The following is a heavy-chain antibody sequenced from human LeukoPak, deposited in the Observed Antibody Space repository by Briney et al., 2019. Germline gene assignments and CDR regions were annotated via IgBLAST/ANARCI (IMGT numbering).Heavy chain of an antibody. J-gene: IGHJ4*02. V-gene: IGHV4-61*02. D-gene: IGHD3-22*01. CDR2: IYTSGST. CDR3: AREIYYDSSAYDY. Sequence: PSETLSLTCTVSGGSISSGSYYWSWIRQPAGKGLEWIVRIYTSGSTNYNPSLKSRVTISVDTSKNQFSLKLSSVTAADTAIYYCAREIYYDSSAYDYWGQGTLVTVSS. CDR1: GGSISSGSYY.